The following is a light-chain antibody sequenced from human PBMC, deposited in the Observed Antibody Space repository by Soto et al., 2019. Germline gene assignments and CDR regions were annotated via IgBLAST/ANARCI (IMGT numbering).Light chain of an antibody. V-gene: IGKV3-15*01. CDR3: QQYNNWPPIT. CDR1: QSVSSN. J-gene: IGKJ5*01. CDR2: GAS. Sequence: EIVLTQSPATLSLAPGERARLSCRASQSVSSNLAWYQQKPGQAPRLLIYGASTRATGIPARFSGSGSGTEFTLTISSLQSEDFAVYYCQQYNNWPPITFGQGTRLEIK.